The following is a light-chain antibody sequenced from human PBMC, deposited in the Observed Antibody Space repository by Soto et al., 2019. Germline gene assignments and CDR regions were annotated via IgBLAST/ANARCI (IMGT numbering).Light chain of an antibody. V-gene: IGLV2-14*02. CDR3: NSYTSGTTYVV. J-gene: IGLJ2*01. CDR1: TSDFGTKKF. Sequence: QSALTQPASVSGSPGQSITISCIETTSDFGTKKFFSWYQQQPGKAPKLIIYEGTKRPSGVSSRFSGSKSGNTASLTISGLQAEDEADYYCNSYTSGTTYVVFGGGTKLTVL. CDR2: EGT.